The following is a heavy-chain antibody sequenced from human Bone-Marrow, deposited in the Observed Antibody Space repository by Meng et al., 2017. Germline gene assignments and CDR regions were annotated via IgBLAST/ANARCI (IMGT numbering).Heavy chain of an antibody. CDR3: AKERIAVAGRPFDY. CDR1: GYSISSGYY. Sequence: SETLSLTCTVSGYSISSGYYWGWIRQPPGKGLEWIGSIYHSGSTYYNPSLKSRVTISVDTSKNQFSLKLSSVTAADTAVYYCAKERIAVAGRPFDYWGQGTLVTVSS. CDR2: IYHSGST. D-gene: IGHD6-19*01. J-gene: IGHJ4*02. V-gene: IGHV4-38-2*02.